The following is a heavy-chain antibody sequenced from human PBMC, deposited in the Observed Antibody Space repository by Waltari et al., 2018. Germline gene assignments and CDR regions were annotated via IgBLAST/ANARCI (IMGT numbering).Heavy chain of an antibody. V-gene: IGHV4-59*12. CDR2: VHGVSGTT. CDR3: TKGGAFSPVVS. D-gene: IGHD3-16*01. CDR1: GGSINGFYD. J-gene: IGHJ4*02. Sequence: QVQLQESGPGLVNPSETLSLTCAVSGGSINGFYDWNWIRQSPGKGLTWLGYVHGVSGTTNYNPSLKNRVSISRDTSKNHFSLNLSSVTAADTALYYCTKGGAFSPVVSWGQGVLVTVSS.